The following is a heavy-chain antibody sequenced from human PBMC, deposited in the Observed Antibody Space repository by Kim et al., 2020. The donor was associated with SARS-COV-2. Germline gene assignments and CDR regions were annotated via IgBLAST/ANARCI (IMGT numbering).Heavy chain of an antibody. D-gene: IGHD3-10*01. V-gene: IGHV4-4*02. J-gene: IGHJ6*02. CDR1: GGSISSSNW. Sequence: SETLSLTCAVSGGSISSSNWWSWVRQPPGKGLEWIGEIYHSGSTNYNPSLKSRVTISVDKSKNQFSLKLSSVTAADTAVYYCARAPRRGAQAEGYYYYGMDVWGQGTTVTVSS. CDR2: IYHSGST. CDR3: ARAPRRGAQAEGYYYYGMDV.